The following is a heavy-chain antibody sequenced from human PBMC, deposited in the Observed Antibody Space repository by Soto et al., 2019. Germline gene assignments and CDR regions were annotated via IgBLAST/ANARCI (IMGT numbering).Heavy chain of an antibody. CDR3: AGYSNSWSKYVKH. CDR1: GGSFSGYC. CDR2: ICHGGGA. V-gene: IGHV4-34*01. J-gene: IGHJ1*01. Sequence: VQLQQWGAGLLKPSETLSLTCAVYGGSFSGYCWSWIRQTPGERLEWVGDICHGGGANYNPSLKSRVSFSMDPSKNQFSLKLNSVMAADMAVYYCAGYSNSWSKYVKHWGRGSLVTVSS. D-gene: IGHD6-13*01.